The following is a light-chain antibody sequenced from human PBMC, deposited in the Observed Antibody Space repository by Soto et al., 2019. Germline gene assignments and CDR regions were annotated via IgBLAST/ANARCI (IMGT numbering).Light chain of an antibody. CDR1: SSDVGSYHL. V-gene: IGLV2-23*02. CDR3: CSYGGSGTWV. J-gene: IGLJ2*01. Sequence: QSALTQPASVSGSPGQSITISCTVTSSDVGSYHLVSWYQHHPGKVPKLMIYEVSKRPSGLSNRFSCSKSSNTTSLTISGLQAEDEADYYCCSYGGSGTWVFGGGTQVTVL. CDR2: EVS.